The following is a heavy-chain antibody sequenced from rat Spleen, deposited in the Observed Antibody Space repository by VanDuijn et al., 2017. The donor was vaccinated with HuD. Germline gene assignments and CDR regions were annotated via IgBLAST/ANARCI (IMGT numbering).Heavy chain of an antibody. Sequence: QVQLKESGPGLVQPSQTLSLTCTVSGLSLSRNSVSWIRQPPGKGLEWMGVISSGGTSYYNSVLNPRVSISRDISKSQVFLKMNSLQTEDTAMYFCARGWERFAYWGQGTLVTVSS. CDR3: ARGWERFAY. D-gene: IGHD5-1*01. J-gene: IGHJ3*01. CDR1: GLSLSRNS. V-gene: IGHV2-47*01. CDR2: ISSGGTS.